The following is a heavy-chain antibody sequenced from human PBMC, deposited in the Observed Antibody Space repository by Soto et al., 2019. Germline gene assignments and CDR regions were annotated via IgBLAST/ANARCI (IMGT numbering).Heavy chain of an antibody. Sequence: LRLYCAASGFTLHNYLMSWVRQAPGKGLEWVANIKQDGSEIYYVDSVKGRFTISRDNAKNSLYLRMSGLRAEDTAVYYCARNWREDYYGMDVWGQGTTVTVSS. CDR2: IKQDGSEI. D-gene: IGHD1-26*01. J-gene: IGHJ6*02. CDR1: GFTLHNYL. CDR3: ARNWREDYYGMDV. V-gene: IGHV3-7*03.